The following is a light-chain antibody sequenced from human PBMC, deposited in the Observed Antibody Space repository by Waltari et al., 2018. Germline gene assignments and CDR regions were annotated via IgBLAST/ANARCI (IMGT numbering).Light chain of an antibody. J-gene: IGKJ1*01. V-gene: IGKV3-20*01. CDR2: GAS. CDR3: QHHDRLPAT. CDR1: HSIRRY. Sequence: IMLTQSPGTLSLSPGERDTLPCRTSHSIRRYLACYQQKPAKDPRLLNYGASTRATGIPDRFSGSGSGTDFCLTISGLEPEDSAVYYCQHHDRLPATFGQGTKVEIK.